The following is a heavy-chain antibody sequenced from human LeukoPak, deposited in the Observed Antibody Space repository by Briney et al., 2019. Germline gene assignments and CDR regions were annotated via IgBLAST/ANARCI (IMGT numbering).Heavy chain of an antibody. V-gene: IGHV3-23*01. Sequence: GGSPRLSCAASGLTVSSKYMSWVPEAPGKGVEWGSAISGSVGSTYYADSVKGRFTISRDNSKNTLYLQMNSLRAEDTAVYYCANVKATTYSDAFDIWGQGTMVTVSS. CDR1: GLTVSSKY. J-gene: IGHJ3*02. D-gene: IGHD1-1*01. CDR2: ISGSVGST. CDR3: ANVKATTYSDAFDI.